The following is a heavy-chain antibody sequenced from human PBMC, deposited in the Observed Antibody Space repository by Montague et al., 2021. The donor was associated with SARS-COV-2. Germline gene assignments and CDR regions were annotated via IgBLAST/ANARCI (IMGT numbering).Heavy chain of an antibody. D-gene: IGHD5-18*01. CDR2: IWYDGSNK. Sequence: SLRLSCAASGFTFSSYGMHWVRQAPGKGLEWVAVIWYDGSNKYYADSVKGRFTISRDNSKNTLYLQMNSPRAEDTAVYYCARDRGYSYGPTYYYYGMDVWGQGTTVTVSS. CDR3: ARDRGYSYGPTYYYYGMDV. CDR1: GFTFSSYG. J-gene: IGHJ6*02. V-gene: IGHV3-33*01.